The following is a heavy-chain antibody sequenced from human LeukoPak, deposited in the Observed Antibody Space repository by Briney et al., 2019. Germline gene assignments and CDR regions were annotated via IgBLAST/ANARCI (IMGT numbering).Heavy chain of an antibody. CDR3: AREDSSGYYYFDY. CDR1: GFTFSSYS. V-gene: IGHV3-21*01. Sequence: GGSLRLSCAASGFTFSSYSMNWVRQAPGKGLEWVSSISSSSSYIYYADSVKGRFTISRDKAKNSLYLQMNSLRAEDTAVYYCAREDSSGYYYFDYWGQGTLVTVSS. D-gene: IGHD3-22*01. CDR2: ISSSSSYI. J-gene: IGHJ4*02.